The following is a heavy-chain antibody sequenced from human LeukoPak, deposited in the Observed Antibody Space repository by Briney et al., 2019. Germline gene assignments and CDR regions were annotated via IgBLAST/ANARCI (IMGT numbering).Heavy chain of an antibody. V-gene: IGHV4-30-4*01. CDR2: IYYRGST. Sequence: SETLSLTCTVSGGSISSGEYHWTWIRQPPGKGLEWIGNIYYRGSTYYKSSLKSRITISVDTSKNQFSLKLSSVTAADTAVYYCASESEGWFDPWGQGTLVTVSS. J-gene: IGHJ5*02. CDR1: GGSISSGEYH. CDR3: ASESEGWFDP.